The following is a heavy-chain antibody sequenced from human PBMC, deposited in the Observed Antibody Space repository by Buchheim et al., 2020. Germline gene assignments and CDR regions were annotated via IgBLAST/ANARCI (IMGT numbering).Heavy chain of an antibody. Sequence: QLQLQESGPGLVKPSETLSLTCTVSGDSISSSNYYWGWMRQPPGKGLEWIASFYHSGNTYYKPSLKSRVTISVDTSKNQFSLKLTSVTAADTAVYYCARLGFTVTNLQGHWGQGTL. V-gene: IGHV4-39*01. D-gene: IGHD4-17*01. CDR1: GDSISSSNYY. J-gene: IGHJ4*02. CDR2: FYHSGNT. CDR3: ARLGFTVTNLQGH.